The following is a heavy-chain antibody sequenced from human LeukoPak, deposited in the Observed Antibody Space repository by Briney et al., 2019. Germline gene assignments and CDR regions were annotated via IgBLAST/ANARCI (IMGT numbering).Heavy chain of an antibody. D-gene: IGHD4-17*01. CDR2: ITTSGGAK. CDR3: AKDPHPYGESVGGYHFDY. Sequence: GGSLRLSCAASGFTFSSCSMNWVRQAPGKGLEWISYITTSGGAKNYADPVKGRFTISRDNLRNTLNLALNSLRAEDTAVYYCAKDPHPYGESVGGYHFDYWGQGILVTVSS. J-gene: IGHJ4*02. CDR1: GFTFSSCS. V-gene: IGHV3-48*01.